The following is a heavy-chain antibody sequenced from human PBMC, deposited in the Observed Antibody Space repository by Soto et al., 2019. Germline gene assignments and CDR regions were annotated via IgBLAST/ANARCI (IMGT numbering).Heavy chain of an antibody. CDR1: GFTFSSYG. Sequence: PGGSLRLSCAASGFTFSSYGMHWVRQAPGKGLEWVAVISYDGSNKYYADSVKGRFTISRDNSKNTLYLQMNSLRAEDTAVYYCAKDFAGTYYYYGMDVWAKGPRSPSP. CDR2: ISYDGSNK. J-gene: IGHJ6*02. V-gene: IGHV3-30*18. D-gene: IGHD6-13*01. CDR3: AKDFAGTYYYYGMDV.